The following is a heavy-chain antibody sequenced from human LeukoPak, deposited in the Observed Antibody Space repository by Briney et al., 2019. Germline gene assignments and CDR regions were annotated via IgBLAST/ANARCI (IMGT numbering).Heavy chain of an antibody. CDR1: GGSFSGYY. CDR3: ARVGKYYYDRTGAFDI. CDR2: IYTSGST. J-gene: IGHJ3*02. D-gene: IGHD3-22*01. V-gene: IGHV4-59*10. Sequence: SETLSLTCAVYGGSFSGYYWSWLRQPAGKGLEWIGRIYTSGSTNYNPSLKSRVTMSVDTSKNHFSLKLSSVTAADTAIYYCARVGKYYYDRTGAFDIWGQGTMVTVSS.